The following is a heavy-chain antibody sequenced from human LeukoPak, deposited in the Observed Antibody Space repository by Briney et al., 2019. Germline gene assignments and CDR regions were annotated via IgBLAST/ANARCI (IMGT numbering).Heavy chain of an antibody. CDR3: ARGPNYGARVDYLDS. D-gene: IGHD4-17*01. CDR1: GFTFNNHW. CDR2: IKQGGSEK. V-gene: IGHV3-7*01. J-gene: IGHJ4*02. Sequence: GGSLPLSCAASGFTFNNHWMTWVRPAPGKGREWVASIKQGGSEKYYAASVKGRFTVSRDDAKNSLYFQMNSLSADDTAVYYCARGPNYGARVDYLDSWGQGTKVTVSS.